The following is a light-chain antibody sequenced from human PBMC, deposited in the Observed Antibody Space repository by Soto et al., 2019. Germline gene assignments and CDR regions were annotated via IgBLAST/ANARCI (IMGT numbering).Light chain of an antibody. CDR1: ESVSSY. V-gene: IGKV3-20*01. CDR3: QQYGRSPPMT. CDR2: GAS. J-gene: IGKJ5*01. Sequence: EIVLTQSPATLSLSPGERATLSCRASESVSSYLAWYQQKPGQAPRLLIYGASSRATGIADRFSGSGSGTHFTLTISRLEPEDFAVYYCQQYGRSPPMTYGQGTRLEIK.